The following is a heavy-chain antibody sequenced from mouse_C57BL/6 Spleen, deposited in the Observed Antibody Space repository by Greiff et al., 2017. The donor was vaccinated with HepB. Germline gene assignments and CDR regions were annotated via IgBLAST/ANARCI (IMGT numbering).Heavy chain of an antibody. J-gene: IGHJ4*01. V-gene: IGHV5-17*01. D-gene: IGHD1-1*01. CDR2: ISSGSSTI. CDR1: GFTFSDCG. Sequence: EVMLVESGGGLVKPGGSLKLSCAASGFTFSDCGMHWVRQAPEKGLEWVAYISSGSSTIYYADTVKGRFTISRDNAKNTLFLQMTSLRSEDTAMYYCARDYGSRYYAMDYWGQGTSVTVSS. CDR3: ARDYGSRYYAMDY.